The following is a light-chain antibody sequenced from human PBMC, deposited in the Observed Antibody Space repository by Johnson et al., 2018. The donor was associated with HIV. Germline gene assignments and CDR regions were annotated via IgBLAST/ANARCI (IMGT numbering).Light chain of an antibody. CDR3: GTWDSSLSAFV. Sequence: QSVLTQPPSVSAAPGQTVTISCSGSSSNIGSNYVSWYQQLPGTAPKLLIYDNNKRPSGIPDRFSGSKSGTSATLGITGLQTGDAADYYCGTWDSSLSAFVFGAGTTVIVL. J-gene: IGLJ1*01. V-gene: IGLV1-51*01. CDR1: SSNIGSNY. CDR2: DNN.